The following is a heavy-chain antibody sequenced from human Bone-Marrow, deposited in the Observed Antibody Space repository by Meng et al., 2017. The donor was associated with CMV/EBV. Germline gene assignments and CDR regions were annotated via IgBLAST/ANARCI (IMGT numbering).Heavy chain of an antibody. V-gene: IGHV1-8*01. Sequence: VQLRQSGAEVKKHGASVKFSCKSSGYTFTSYAINSVRQAAGQGLEWMGWMNPNSGNTDYAQKFQGRVTMTRNISKSTAYMDLSSLRSEDTAVYYCATGVADFEYWGQGTLVTVSS. CDR3: ATGVADFEY. D-gene: IGHD6-19*01. CDR1: GYTFTSYA. CDR2: MNPNSGNT. J-gene: IGHJ4*02.